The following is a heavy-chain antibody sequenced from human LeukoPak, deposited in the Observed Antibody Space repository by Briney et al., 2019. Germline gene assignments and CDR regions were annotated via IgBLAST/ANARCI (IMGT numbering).Heavy chain of an antibody. CDR3: ARVPQNYGDFEDY. CDR2: IYYSGST. D-gene: IGHD4-17*01. Sequence: SQTLSLTCTVSGGPISRGGYYWRWIRQHPGKGLEWIGYIYYSGSTYYNPSLKSRVTISVDTSKNQYSLKLSSVTAADTAVYYCARVPQNYGDFEDYWGQGTLVTVSS. V-gene: IGHV4-31*03. J-gene: IGHJ4*02. CDR1: GGPISRGGYY.